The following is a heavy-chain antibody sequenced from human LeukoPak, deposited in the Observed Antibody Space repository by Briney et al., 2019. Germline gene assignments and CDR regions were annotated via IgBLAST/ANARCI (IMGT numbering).Heavy chain of an antibody. V-gene: IGHV4-59*01. CDR2: IYYSGST. D-gene: IGHD4-23*01. CDR3: ARDRPTPSRFDP. CDR1: GGSMRNYY. J-gene: IGHJ5*02. Sequence: PSETLSLTCTVSGGSMRNYYWNWIRQPPGKGLEWIGYIYYSGSTNYNPSLESRVTISVDTSRNQFSLRLSSVTAADTAVYYCARDRPTPSRFDPWGQGTLVTVSS.